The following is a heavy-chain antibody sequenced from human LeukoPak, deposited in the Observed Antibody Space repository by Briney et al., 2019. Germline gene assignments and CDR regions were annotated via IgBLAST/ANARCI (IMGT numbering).Heavy chain of an antibody. V-gene: IGHV4-39*01. CDR1: GGSISSSSYY. Sequence: SETLSLTCTVSGGSISSSSYYWGWIRQPPGKGLEWIRSIYYSGSTYCNPSLKSRVTISVDTSKNQFSLKLSSVTAADTAVYYCARRGSGWYYFDYWGQGTLVTVSS. D-gene: IGHD6-19*01. CDR3: ARRGSGWYYFDY. CDR2: IYYSGST. J-gene: IGHJ4*02.